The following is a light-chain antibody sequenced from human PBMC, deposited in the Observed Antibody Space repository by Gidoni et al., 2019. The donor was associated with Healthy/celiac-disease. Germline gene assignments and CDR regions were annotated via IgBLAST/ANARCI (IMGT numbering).Light chain of an antibody. CDR3: QQYDNLLLFA. V-gene: IGKV1-33*01. Sequence: DIQMTQSPSSLSASVGDRVTITCQASQDISNYLKWYQQKPGKAPKLLIFDASNLETGVPSRFSGSGSGTDVTCTISSMQPEDIATYYCQQYDNLLLFAFGPXTKVDIK. CDR2: DAS. J-gene: IGKJ3*01. CDR1: QDISNY.